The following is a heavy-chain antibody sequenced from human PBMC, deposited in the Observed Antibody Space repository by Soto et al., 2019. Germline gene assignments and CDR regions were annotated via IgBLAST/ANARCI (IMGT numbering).Heavy chain of an antibody. CDR1: GGAFSSYA. CDR3: TRFQNYCSGGSCYTSQGSFDI. J-gene: IGHJ3*02. Sequence: SVKVSCKASGGAFSSYAISWVRQAPGQGLEWMGGIIPIFGTANYAQKFQGRVTITADESTRTAYMELSSLRSEDTAVYYCTRFQNYCSGGSCYTSQGSFDIWGHGTMVTVS. V-gene: IGHV1-69*13. D-gene: IGHD2-15*01. CDR2: IIPIFGTA.